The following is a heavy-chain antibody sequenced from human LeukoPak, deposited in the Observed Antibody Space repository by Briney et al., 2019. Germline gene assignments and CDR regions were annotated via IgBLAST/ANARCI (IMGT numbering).Heavy chain of an antibody. CDR2: ISSSSSYI. CDR1: GFTFSSYR. CDR3: ARDSPRIPDY. V-gene: IGHV3-21*01. J-gene: IGHJ4*02. Sequence: GGSLRLSCAASGFTFSSYRMNWVRQAPGKGLEWVSSISSSSSYIYYADSVKGRFTISRDNAKNSLYLQMNSLRAEDTAVYYCARDSPRIPDYWGQGTLVTVSS.